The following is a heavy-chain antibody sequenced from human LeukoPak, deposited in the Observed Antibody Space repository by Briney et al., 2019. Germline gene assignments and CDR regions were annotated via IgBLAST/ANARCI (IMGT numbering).Heavy chain of an antibody. CDR1: AFTFSRYW. CDR3: AKDRTGLPSWYFDL. J-gene: IGHJ2*01. Sequence: RGSLRLSCEASAFTFSRYWMSWVRQAPGKGLEWVANIKQDGSEKYYVDSVKGRFTISRDNAKKSLYLQMNSLRAEDTAVYYCAKDRTGLPSWYFDLWGRGTLVTVSS. CDR2: IKQDGSEK. D-gene: IGHD5-12*01. V-gene: IGHV3-7*01.